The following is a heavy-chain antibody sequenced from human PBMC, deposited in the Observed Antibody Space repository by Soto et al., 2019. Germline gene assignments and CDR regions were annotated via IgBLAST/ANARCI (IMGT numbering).Heavy chain of an antibody. CDR3: ARPPRVTTWGYFDY. CDR1: GFTFSSYA. V-gene: IGHV3-23*01. D-gene: IGHD4-17*01. J-gene: IGHJ4*02. Sequence: GGSLRLSCAASGFTFSSYAMSWVRQAPGKGLEWVSAISGSGGSTYYADSVKGRFTISRDNSKNTLYLQMNSLRAEDTAVYYCARPPRVTTWGYFDYWGQGTLVTVSS. CDR2: ISGSGGST.